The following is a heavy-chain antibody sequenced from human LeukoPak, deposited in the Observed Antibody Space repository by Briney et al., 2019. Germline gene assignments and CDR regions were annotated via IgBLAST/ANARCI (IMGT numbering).Heavy chain of an antibody. J-gene: IGHJ4*02. CDR3: ARVDNIVVVPAADEGIAVAGTAYFDY. V-gene: IGHV4-34*01. CDR2: INHSGST. Sequence: SETLSLTCAVYGGSFSGYYWSWIRQPPGKGLEWIGEINHSGSTNYNPSLKSRVTISVDTSKNQFSLKLSSVTAADTAVYYCARVDNIVVVPAADEGIAVAGTAYFDYWGQGTLVTVSS. CDR1: GGSFSGYY. D-gene: IGHD2-2*01.